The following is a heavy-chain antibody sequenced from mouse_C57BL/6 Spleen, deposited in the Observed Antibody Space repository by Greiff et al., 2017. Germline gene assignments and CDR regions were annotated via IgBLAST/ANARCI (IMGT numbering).Heavy chain of an antibody. J-gene: IGHJ4*01. CDR1: GYTFTSYW. CDR3: ARSIYYGYDDAMDY. Sequence: QVQLQQPGTELVKPGASVKLSCKASGYTFTSYWMHWVKQRPGQGLEWIGNINPSNGGTHYNEKFKSKATLTVDKSSSTAYMQLSSLTSEDAAVYYCARSIYYGYDDAMDYWGQGTSVTVSS. V-gene: IGHV1-53*01. CDR2: INPSNGGT. D-gene: IGHD2-2*01.